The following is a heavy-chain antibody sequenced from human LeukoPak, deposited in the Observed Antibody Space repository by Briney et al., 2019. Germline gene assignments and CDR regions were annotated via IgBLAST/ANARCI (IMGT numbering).Heavy chain of an antibody. CDR3: ARRYCSGGSCYSYYYYNYMDV. Sequence: SETLSLTCTVSGGSIRSSSYYWGWIRQPPGKGLEWIGSIHYSGSTNYNPSLKSRVTISVDTSKNQFSLKLSSVTAADTAVYYCARRYCSGGSCYSYYYYNYMDVWGKGTTVTVSS. J-gene: IGHJ6*03. V-gene: IGHV4-39*07. CDR1: GGSIRSSSYY. CDR2: IHYSGST. D-gene: IGHD2-15*01.